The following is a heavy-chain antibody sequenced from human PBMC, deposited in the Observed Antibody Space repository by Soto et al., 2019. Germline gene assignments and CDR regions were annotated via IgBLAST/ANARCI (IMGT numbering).Heavy chain of an antibody. CDR1: GGTFSSYG. Sequence: VPLVQSGAEVKKPGSSVRVSCKASGGTFSSYGINWVRQAPGQGLEWMGGIIPMFGTTNHAQKFQGRVTITADESTSTAYMELSSLRLEDTAVYYCARGNSKLFSVQKTGFIDLWGRGTLVTVSS. V-gene: IGHV1-69*01. CDR2: IIPMFGTT. CDR3: ARGNSKLFSVQKTGFIDL. D-gene: IGHD3-22*01. J-gene: IGHJ2*01.